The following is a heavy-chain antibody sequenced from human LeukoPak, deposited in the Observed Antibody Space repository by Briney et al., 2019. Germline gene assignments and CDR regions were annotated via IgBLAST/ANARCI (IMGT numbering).Heavy chain of an antibody. CDR1: GFTFSSYW. D-gene: IGHD5-24*01. Sequence: GGSLRLSCAVSGFTFSSYWMTWVRQAPGKGLEWVANIEGDGSEKNYVDSVKGRLTISRDNAKNSLFLQMNSLRAEDTAMYYCARDRGWLQFDYWGQGTLVTVSS. V-gene: IGHV3-7*01. CDR3: ARDRGWLQFDY. CDR2: IEGDGSEK. J-gene: IGHJ4*02.